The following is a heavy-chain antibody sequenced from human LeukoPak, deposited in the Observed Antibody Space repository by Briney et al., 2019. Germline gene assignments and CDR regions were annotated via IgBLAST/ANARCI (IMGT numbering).Heavy chain of an antibody. Sequence: RGSLRLSCAASGFTFSSYAMSWVRQAPGKGLEWVSVISGSGGSTYYADSVKGRFTISRDNSKNTLYLQMNGLRAEDTAVYYCAKDFIVVVPAAHQRFDYWGQGTLVTVSS. CDR1: GFTFSSYA. CDR3: AKDFIVVVPAAHQRFDY. V-gene: IGHV3-23*01. D-gene: IGHD2-2*01. CDR2: ISGSGGST. J-gene: IGHJ4*02.